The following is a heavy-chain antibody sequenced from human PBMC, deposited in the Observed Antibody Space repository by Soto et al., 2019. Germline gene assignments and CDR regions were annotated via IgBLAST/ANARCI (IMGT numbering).Heavy chain of an antibody. CDR1: GFTFSSYA. CDR2: ISYDGSNK. CDR3: ARNQGGGDAFDI. J-gene: IGHJ3*02. D-gene: IGHD3-10*01. V-gene: IGHV3-30-3*01. Sequence: QVQLVESGGGVVQPGRSLRLSCAASGFTFSSYAMHWVRQAPGKGREWVAVISYDGSNKYYADSVKGRFTISRDNSKNTLYLQMNSLRAEDTAVYYCARNQGGGDAFDIWGQGTMVTVSS.